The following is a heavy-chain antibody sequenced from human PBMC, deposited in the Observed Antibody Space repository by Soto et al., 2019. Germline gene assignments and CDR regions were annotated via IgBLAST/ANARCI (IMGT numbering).Heavy chain of an antibody. CDR2: ISSSGTFK. V-gene: IGHV3-21*01. CDR1: GFTFSTYS. CDR3: ASRECTNGVCXFDY. Sequence: GGSLRLSCTASGFTFSTYSMSWVRLAPGKGLEWVSSISSSGTFKYYADSVKGRFTISRDNAKNSLSLQMNSLRAEDTAVYYCASRECTNGVCXFDYWGQGTLVTV. D-gene: IGHD2-8*01. J-gene: IGHJ4*02.